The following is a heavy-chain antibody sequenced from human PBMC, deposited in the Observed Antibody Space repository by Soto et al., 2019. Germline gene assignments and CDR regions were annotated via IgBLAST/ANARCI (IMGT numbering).Heavy chain of an antibody. J-gene: IGHJ5*02. CDR1: GGSINYNSYY. D-gene: IGHD2-2*01. V-gene: IGHV4-39*02. CDR3: ARLVVVAPVANA. CDR2: IFYTGTT. Sequence: ETLSLTCSVSGGSINYNSYYWGWIRQPPGKGLEWVGGIFYTGTTYYSPSLKDRVTISVDTSKNSFSLNLTSVTAADTAVYFCARLVVVAPVANAWGQGTLVTVSS.